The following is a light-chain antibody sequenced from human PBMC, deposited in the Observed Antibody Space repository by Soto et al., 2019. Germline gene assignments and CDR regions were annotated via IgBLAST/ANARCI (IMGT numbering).Light chain of an antibody. CDR2: DVS. V-gene: IGLV2-11*01. CDR1: NSDVGGYKY. Sequence: QSVLTQPRSVSGSPGQSVTISCTGINSDVGGYKYVSWYQQHPGKAPKLMIFDVSQRPSGVPDRFSGSKSGNTASLTISGLQAEDEADYYCCSYADSYTLVFGGGTKVTVL. J-gene: IGLJ3*02. CDR3: CSYADSYTLV.